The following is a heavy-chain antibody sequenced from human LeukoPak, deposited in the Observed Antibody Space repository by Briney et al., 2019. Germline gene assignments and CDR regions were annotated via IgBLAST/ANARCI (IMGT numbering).Heavy chain of an antibody. V-gene: IGHV3-33*01. CDR2: IWYDGSNK. J-gene: IGHJ6*03. D-gene: IGHD6-13*01. Sequence: PGGSLRLSCAASGFTFSSYGMHWVRQAPGKGLEWVAVIWYDGSNKYYADSVKGRFTISRDNSKNTLYLQMNSLRAEDTAVYYCAREASYSSSWYWYYYYYMDVWGNGTTVTVSS. CDR1: GFTFSSYG. CDR3: AREASYSSSWYWYYYYYMDV.